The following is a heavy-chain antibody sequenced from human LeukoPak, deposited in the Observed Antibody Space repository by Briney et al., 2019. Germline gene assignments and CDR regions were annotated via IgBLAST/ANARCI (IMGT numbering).Heavy chain of an antibody. CDR3: ARGLRYFDWLYNEAFDI. CDR2: ISSSSSTI. J-gene: IGHJ3*02. D-gene: IGHD3-9*01. V-gene: IGHV3-48*04. Sequence: TGGSLRLSCAASGFTFSSYSMNWVRQAPGKGLEWVSYISSSSSTIYYADSVKGRFTISRDNAKNSLYLQMNSLRAEDTAVYYCARGLRYFDWLYNEAFDIWGQGTMVTVSS. CDR1: GFTFSSYS.